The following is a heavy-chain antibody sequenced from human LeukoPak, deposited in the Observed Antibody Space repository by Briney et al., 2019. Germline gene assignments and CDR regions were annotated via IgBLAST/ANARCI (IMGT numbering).Heavy chain of an antibody. J-gene: IGHJ4*02. CDR2: ISGSGGST. CDR1: GFTFSGYA. V-gene: IGHV3-23*01. D-gene: IGHD2-2*01. CDR3: ANHDALYCSSTSCHDY. Sequence: GGSLRLSCAASGFTFSGYAMSWVRQAPGKGLEWVSAISGSGGSTYYADSVKGRFTISRDNSKNTLYLQMNSLRAEDTAVYYCANHDALYCSSTSCHDYWGQGTLVTVSS.